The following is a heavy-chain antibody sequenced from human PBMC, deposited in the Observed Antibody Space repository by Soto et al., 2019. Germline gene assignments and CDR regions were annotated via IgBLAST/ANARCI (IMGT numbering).Heavy chain of an antibody. CDR2: IWYDGSNK. Sequence: QVQLVESGGGLVQPGRSLRLSCAASGFTFSSYGMHWVRQAPGKGLEWVSVIWYDGSNKYYADSVKGRFTISRDNSKNKLYLQMNSLRAEDTAVYYCARDMDQRGAAYFDYWGQGTLVTVSS. J-gene: IGHJ4*02. CDR3: ARDMDQRGAAYFDY. CDR1: GFTFSSYG. V-gene: IGHV3-33*01. D-gene: IGHD3-10*01.